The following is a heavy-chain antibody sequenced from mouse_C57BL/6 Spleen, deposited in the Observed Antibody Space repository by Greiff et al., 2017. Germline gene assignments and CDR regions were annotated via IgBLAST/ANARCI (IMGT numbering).Heavy chain of an antibody. D-gene: IGHD1-1*01. Sequence: VQLQQSGPVLVKPGASVKMSCKASGYTFTDYYMNWVKQSHGKSLEWIGVINPYNGGTSYNQKFKGKATLTVDKSSSTAYMELNSLTSEDSAVYDCAREEVIATVGCAKDYWGQGTSVTVAS. V-gene: IGHV1-19*01. J-gene: IGHJ4*01. CDR2: INPYNGGT. CDR3: AREEVIATVGCAKDY. CDR1: GYTFTDYY.